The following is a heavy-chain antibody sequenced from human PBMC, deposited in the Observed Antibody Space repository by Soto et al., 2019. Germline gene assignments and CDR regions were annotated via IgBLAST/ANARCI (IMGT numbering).Heavy chain of an antibody. CDR2: ISYDGSNK. Sequence: PGGSLRLSCAASGFTFSSYGMHWVRQAPGKGLEWVAVISYDGSNKYYADSVKGRFTISRDNSKNTLYLQMNSLRAEDTAVYYCAKEGEYSSSSGVFDYWGQGTLVTVSS. CDR3: AKEGEYSSSSGVFDY. V-gene: IGHV3-30*18. D-gene: IGHD6-6*01. J-gene: IGHJ4*02. CDR1: GFTFSSYG.